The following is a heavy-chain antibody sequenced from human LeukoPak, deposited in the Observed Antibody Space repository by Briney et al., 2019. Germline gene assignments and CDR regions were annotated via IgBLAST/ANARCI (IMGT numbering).Heavy chain of an antibody. CDR3: VKGYYFDY. CDR2: INDNGRRT. J-gene: IGHJ4*02. Sequence: GGSLRLSCSDSAFTFRNYAAHWVRQAPGKGLEYVSGINDNGRRTDYAASVKGRFTISRDNSKNTLYLQMSSLRAENTAVYYCVKGYYFDYWGQGTLVTVPS. CDR1: AFTFRNYA. V-gene: IGHV3-64D*09.